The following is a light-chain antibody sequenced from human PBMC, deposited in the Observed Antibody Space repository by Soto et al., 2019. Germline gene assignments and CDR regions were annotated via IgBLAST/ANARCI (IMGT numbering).Light chain of an antibody. Sequence: QSVLTQPASVSGSPGQSITISCTGTSSDVGGYNYVSWYQQHPVKAPKLMIYDVSNRPSGVSNRFSGSKSGNTASLTISGLQAEDEADYYCSSYTSISTVVFGGGTKVTVL. V-gene: IGLV2-14*01. CDR1: SSDVGGYNY. CDR2: DVS. J-gene: IGLJ2*01. CDR3: SSYTSISTVV.